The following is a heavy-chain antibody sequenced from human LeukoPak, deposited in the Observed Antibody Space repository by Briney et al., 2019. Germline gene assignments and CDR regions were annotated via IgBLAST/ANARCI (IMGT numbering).Heavy chain of an antibody. J-gene: IGHJ6*03. CDR3: ASDVDIVATNGGTDYYYMGV. CDR2: INPNSGGT. V-gene: IGHV1-2*06. D-gene: IGHD5-12*01. CDR1: GYTFTGYY. Sequence: ASVKVSCKASGYTFTGYYMHWVRQAPGQGLEWMGRINPNSGGTNYAQKFQGRVTMTRDTSISTAYMELSRLRSDDTAVYYCASDVDIVATNGGTDYYYMGVWGKGTTVTVSS.